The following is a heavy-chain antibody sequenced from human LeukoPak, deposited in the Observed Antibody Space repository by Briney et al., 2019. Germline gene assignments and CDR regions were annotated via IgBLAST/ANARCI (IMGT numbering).Heavy chain of an antibody. Sequence: GGSLRLSCAASGFSFAGYGMSWVRQAPGKGLEWISTSGISGGTYYVDSVKGRFTISRDKSKNTLYLQMNSLRVEDTALYYCAKRGDRPMYYFHHWGQGTLATVSS. D-gene: IGHD2-21*02. J-gene: IGHJ4*02. V-gene: IGHV3-23*01. CDR1: GFSFAGYG. CDR3: AKRGDRPMYYFHH. CDR2: SGISGGT.